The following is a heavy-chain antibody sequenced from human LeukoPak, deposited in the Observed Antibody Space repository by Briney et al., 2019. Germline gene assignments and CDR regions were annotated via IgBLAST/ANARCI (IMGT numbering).Heavy chain of an antibody. CDR1: GSSISHYY. D-gene: IGHD1-26*01. V-gene: IGHV4-4*09. J-gene: IGHJ4*02. CDR3: ARLGSYHDF. Sequence: SETLSLTCTVSGSSISHYYWNWIRQTPERGLEWMGHVHTSGGSTYYPSLKSRLTMSIDTSRSQLSLKLTCVTAADTAVYFCARLGSYHDFWGQGALVTVSS. CDR2: VHTSGGS.